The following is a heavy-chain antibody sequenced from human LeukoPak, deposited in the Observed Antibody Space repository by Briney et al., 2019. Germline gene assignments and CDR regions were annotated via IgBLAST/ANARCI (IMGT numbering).Heavy chain of an antibody. Sequence: GGSLRLSCAASGFTFSSYAMSWVRQAPGKGLEWVSAISGSGGSTYYAVSVKGRFTISRDNSKNTLYLQMNSLRAEDTAVYYCAKRGGYYGSGSYWPYYYYGMDVWGQGTTVTVSS. V-gene: IGHV3-23*01. J-gene: IGHJ6*02. CDR1: GFTFSSYA. CDR2: ISGSGGST. D-gene: IGHD3-10*01. CDR3: AKRGGYYGSGSYWPYYYYGMDV.